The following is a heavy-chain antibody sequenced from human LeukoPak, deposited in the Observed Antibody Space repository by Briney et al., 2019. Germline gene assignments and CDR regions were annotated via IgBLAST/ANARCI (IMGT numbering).Heavy chain of an antibody. CDR1: GFSFSSYG. Sequence: PGGSLRLSCAASGFSFSSYGMSWVRQAPGMGLEWVSGVTYSGGSTYYAASVKGRFTISRDNSKNTLYLQMNSLRAEDTAVYYCARRAGAYSHPYDYWGQGTLVTVSS. D-gene: IGHD4/OR15-4a*01. J-gene: IGHJ4*02. CDR3: ARRAGAYSHPYDY. CDR2: VTYSGGST. V-gene: IGHV3-23*01.